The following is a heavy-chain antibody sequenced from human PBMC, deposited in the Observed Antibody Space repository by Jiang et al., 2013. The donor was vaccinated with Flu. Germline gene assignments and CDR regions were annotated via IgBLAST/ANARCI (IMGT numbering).Heavy chain of an antibody. Sequence: LSCAASGFTFSSSGMYWVRQAPGKGLEWVALIWYDGSNEYYADSVKGRFTISRDNSKNTLYLQMNSLTAEDTAVYYCARGRDGYCFDYWGQGTLVTVSS. V-gene: IGHV3-33*01. J-gene: IGHJ4*02. CDR1: GFTFSSSG. D-gene: IGHD5-24*01. CDR3: ARGRDGYCFDY. CDR2: IWYDGSNE.